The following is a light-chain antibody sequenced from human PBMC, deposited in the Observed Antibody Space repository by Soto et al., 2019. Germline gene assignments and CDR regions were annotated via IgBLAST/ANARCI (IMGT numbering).Light chain of an antibody. J-gene: IGLJ1*01. CDR3: AAWDDNLSGFYV. Sequence: QSALTQPPSASGTPGQRVTISCSGSSSNIGSNTVNWYQQLPGTAPKLLIYSNNQRPSGVPDRFSGSKSGTSASLAISGLQSEDEADYYCAAWDDNLSGFYVFGDGTKVTVL. V-gene: IGLV1-44*01. CDR1: SSNIGSNT. CDR2: SNN.